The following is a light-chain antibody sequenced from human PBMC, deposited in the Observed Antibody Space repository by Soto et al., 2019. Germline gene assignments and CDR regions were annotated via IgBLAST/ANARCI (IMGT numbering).Light chain of an antibody. CDR2: GAS. V-gene: IGKV3-15*01. J-gene: IGKJ1*01. CDR1: QSVSSN. Sequence: EVVMTQSPATLSVSPGERATLSCRASQSVSSNLALYQQKPGQAPRLLIYGASTRAAGIPARFSGSGSGTDFTLTITSLHSEDFGVYYCHQHNNWWAFGQGTKVDIK. CDR3: HQHNNWWA.